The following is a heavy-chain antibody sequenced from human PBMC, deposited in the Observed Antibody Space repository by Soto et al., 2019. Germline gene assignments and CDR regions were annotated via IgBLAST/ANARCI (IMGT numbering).Heavy chain of an antibody. D-gene: IGHD4-4*01. J-gene: IGHJ4*02. Sequence: PSETLSLTCTVSGYSISNGYYSAWIRRSPGKGLEWIGSVYQTVSTSYNPSLESRVTILVDIAKNHFSLRLNSVTAADTAVYFCAREKGHSNPFDFWGPGMLVTVSS. V-gene: IGHV4-38-2*02. CDR2: VYQTVST. CDR1: GYSISNGYY. CDR3: AREKGHSNPFDF.